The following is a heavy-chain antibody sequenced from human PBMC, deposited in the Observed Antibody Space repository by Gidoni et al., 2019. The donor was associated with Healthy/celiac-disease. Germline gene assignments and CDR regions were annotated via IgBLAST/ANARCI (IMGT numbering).Heavy chain of an antibody. D-gene: IGHD6-13*01. CDR3: AKDDSGIAAAGFDY. V-gene: IGHV3-30*18. Sequence: QVQLVESGGGVVQPGRSLRLSCAASGFTFSSYGMHWVRQAPVKGLEGVAVISYDGSNKYYADSVKGRFTISRDNSKNTLYLQMNSLRAEDTAVYYCAKDDSGIAAAGFDYWGQGTLVTVSS. CDR1: GFTFSSYG. J-gene: IGHJ4*02. CDR2: ISYDGSNK.